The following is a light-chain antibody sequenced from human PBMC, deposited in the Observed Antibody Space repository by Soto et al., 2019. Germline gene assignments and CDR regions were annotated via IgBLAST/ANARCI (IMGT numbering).Light chain of an antibody. CDR3: QHYNDWRWT. J-gene: IGKJ1*01. CDR1: QSISSK. V-gene: IGKV3-15*01. Sequence: ETVMTQSPATLSVSPGEGATLSCRASQSISSKLAWYQQKRGQAPRLLIYGASTRATGVPARFSGSGSGTEFTLTISSLQSEDLAVYYCQHYNDWRWTFGQGTKVEIK. CDR2: GAS.